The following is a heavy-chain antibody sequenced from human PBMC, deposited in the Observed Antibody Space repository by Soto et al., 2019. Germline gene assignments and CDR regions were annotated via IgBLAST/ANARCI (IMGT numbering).Heavy chain of an antibody. J-gene: IGHJ3*02. CDR1: GYSFTSYW. V-gene: IGHV5-51*01. Sequence: GESLKISCKGSGYSFTSYWIDWVRQMPGKGLEWMGIIYPGDSDTRYSPSFQGQVTISADKSISTAYLQWSSLKASDTAMYYCASTSGYDNPHPVDAFDIWGQGTMVTVSS. CDR2: IYPGDSDT. CDR3: ASTSGYDNPHPVDAFDI. D-gene: IGHD5-12*01.